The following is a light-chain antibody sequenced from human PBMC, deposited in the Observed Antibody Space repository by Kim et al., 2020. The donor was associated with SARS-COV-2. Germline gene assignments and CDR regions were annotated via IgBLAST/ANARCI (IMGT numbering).Light chain of an antibody. CDR2: SNN. CDR1: DSNIGSNH. Sequence: QSVTISWSGSDSNIGSNHENWYHALPGTAPKLLIHSNNRRPSGVPDRFSGSKSGTSASLAISGLQSEDEADYYCASWDDSLNGAVFGGGTQLTVL. V-gene: IGLV1-44*01. J-gene: IGLJ2*01. CDR3: ASWDDSLNGAV.